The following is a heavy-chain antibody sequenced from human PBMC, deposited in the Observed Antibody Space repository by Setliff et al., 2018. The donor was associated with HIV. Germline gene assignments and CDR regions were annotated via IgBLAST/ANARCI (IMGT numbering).Heavy chain of an antibody. CDR1: GGSISSSSYY. Sequence: SETLSLTCTVSGGSISSSSYYWGWIRQPPGKGLEWIGSIYYSGSTYYNPSLKSRVTISVDTSKNQFSLKLSSVTAADTAVYYCARFHCYYDSSGYGVNWFDPWGQGTLVTVS. J-gene: IGHJ5*02. V-gene: IGHV4-39*07. CDR3: ARFHCYYDSSGYGVNWFDP. D-gene: IGHD3-22*01. CDR2: IYYSGST.